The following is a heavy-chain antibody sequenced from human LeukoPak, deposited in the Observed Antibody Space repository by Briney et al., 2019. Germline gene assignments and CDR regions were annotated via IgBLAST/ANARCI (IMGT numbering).Heavy chain of an antibody. V-gene: IGHV1-18*01. CDR3: ARVGSGWPDGY. CDR1: GYTFTSYG. J-gene: IGHJ4*02. CDR2: ISAYNGNT. Sequence: ASVKVSCKASGYTFTSYGISWVRQAPGQGLEWMGWISAYNGNTNYAQKLQGRVTMTTDTSTSTACMELRSLRSDDTAVYYCARVGSGWPDGYWGQGTLVTVSS. D-gene: IGHD6-19*01.